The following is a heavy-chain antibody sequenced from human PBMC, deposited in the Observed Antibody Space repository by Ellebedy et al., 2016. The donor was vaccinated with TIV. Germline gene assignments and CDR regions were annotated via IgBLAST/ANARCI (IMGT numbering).Heavy chain of an antibody. CDR1: GFTFSSYW. CDR2: MKQDGSEK. D-gene: IGHD3-16*01. V-gene: IGHV3-7*03. J-gene: IGHJ5*02. Sequence: GGSLRLSXAASGFTFSSYWMSWVRQAPGKGLEWVANMKQDGSEKYYVDSVKGRFTISRDNAKNSLYLQMNSLRAEDTAVYYCARLQMITTFNWFDPWGQGTLVTVSS. CDR3: ARLQMITTFNWFDP.